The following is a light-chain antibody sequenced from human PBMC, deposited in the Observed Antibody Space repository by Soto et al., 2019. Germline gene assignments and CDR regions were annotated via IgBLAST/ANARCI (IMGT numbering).Light chain of an antibody. J-gene: IGKJ5*01. CDR2: GAS. CDR3: QQYSNSPT. CDR1: QSVSSN. Sequence: EIVMTQSPATLSVSPGERATLSCRASQSVSSNLAWYQQRPGQAPRLLIYGASTRATGIAARFSGSGSGREFTITIRGLQYDDSALCYCQQYSNSPTFGQGTRLEIK. V-gene: IGKV3D-15*01.